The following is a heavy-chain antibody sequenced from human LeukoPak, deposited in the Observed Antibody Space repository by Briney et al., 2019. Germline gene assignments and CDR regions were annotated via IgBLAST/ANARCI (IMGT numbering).Heavy chain of an antibody. CDR1: GFIFSSYG. CDR2: ITNTGGST. Sequence: GGSLRLSCAASGFIFSSYGMSRVRQAPGKGLEWVSGITNTGGSTSYADSVKGRFTISRDNPKNMFYLQMNSLRAEDTAVYYCAKGTSVEAWGQGTLVTVSS. J-gene: IGHJ5*02. D-gene: IGHD5-24*01. CDR3: AKGTSVEA. V-gene: IGHV3-23*01.